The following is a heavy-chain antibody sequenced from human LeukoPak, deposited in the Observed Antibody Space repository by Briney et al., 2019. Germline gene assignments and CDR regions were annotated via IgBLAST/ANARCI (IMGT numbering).Heavy chain of an antibody. CDR1: GFTFSSYG. CDR2: ISYDGSNK. D-gene: IGHD2-15*01. V-gene: IGHV3-30*03. J-gene: IGHJ5*02. Sequence: GRSLRFFCAASGFTFSSYGMHWVRQAPGKGLEWVAVISYDGSNKYYADSVKGRFTISRDNSKNTLYLQMNSLRAEDTAVYYCARGGASTWSWGQGTLVTVSS. CDR3: ARGGASTWS.